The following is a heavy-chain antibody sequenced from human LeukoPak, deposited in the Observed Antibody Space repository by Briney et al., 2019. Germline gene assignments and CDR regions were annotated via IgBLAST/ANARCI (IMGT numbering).Heavy chain of an antibody. CDR2: ISFDGGNK. J-gene: IGHJ4*02. CDR3: ARDCDSAHYFDY. Sequence: PGGSLRLSCAASGFTFSTYAMHWVRQAPGKGLEWVAVISFDGGNKYYADSVKGRFTISRDNSRNMLYLQMSSLRAEDTAVYYCARDCDSAHYFDYWGQGTLVTVSS. V-gene: IGHV3-30-3*01. D-gene: IGHD2-21*01. CDR1: GFTFSTYA.